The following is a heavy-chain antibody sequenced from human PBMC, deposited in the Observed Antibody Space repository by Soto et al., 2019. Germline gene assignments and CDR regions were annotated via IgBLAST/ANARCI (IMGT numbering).Heavy chain of an antibody. CDR2: ISAYNGNT. D-gene: IGHD2-15*01. CDR3: ARDLPSWIYCSGGSCSFDY. CDR1: GYTFSSSG. Sequence: QVHLVQSGAEVKKPGASVKVSCKTSGYTFSSSGISWVRQAPGQGLEWMGWISAYNGNTNYAQKRQGRVTMTTDSSTNTAYMELRSLRSDDTAVYYCARDLPSWIYCSGGSCSFDYWGQGTLVTVSS. J-gene: IGHJ4*02. V-gene: IGHV1-18*01.